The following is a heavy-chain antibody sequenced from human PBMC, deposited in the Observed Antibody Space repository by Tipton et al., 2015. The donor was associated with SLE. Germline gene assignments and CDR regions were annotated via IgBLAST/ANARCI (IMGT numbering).Heavy chain of an antibody. J-gene: IGHJ4*02. V-gene: IGHV3-15*01. Sequence: SLRLSCAASGFTFSNAWMSWVRQAPGKGLEWVGRIKSKTDGGTTDYAAPVKGRFTISRDNSKNTLYLQMNSLRAEDTAVYYCAKTWAVTTRRYFDYWGQGTLVTVSS. CDR1: GFTFSNAW. CDR3: AKTWAVTTRRYFDY. CDR2: IKSKTDGGTT. D-gene: IGHD4-17*01.